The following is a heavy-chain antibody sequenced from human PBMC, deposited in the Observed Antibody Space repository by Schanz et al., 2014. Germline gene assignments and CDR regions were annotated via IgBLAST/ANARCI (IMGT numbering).Heavy chain of an antibody. J-gene: IGHJ3*01. D-gene: IGHD2-2*01. Sequence: QVQLVQSGPEVKKPGAPVKVSCKASGYTFTSYYMHWVRQAPGQGPEWMGWISAFDDKTDYAQNFQGRLIMTTDTSTTTVYMELRGLRSDDTAVYYCARGIPYCSSTSCSGLDAYDVWGQGTLVTVSS. CDR3: ARGIPYCSSTSCSGLDAYDV. CDR2: ISAFDDKT. V-gene: IGHV1-18*04. CDR1: GYTFTSYY.